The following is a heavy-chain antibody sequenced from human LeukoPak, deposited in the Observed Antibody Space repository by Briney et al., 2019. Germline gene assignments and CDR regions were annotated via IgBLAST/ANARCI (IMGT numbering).Heavy chain of an antibody. J-gene: IGHJ4*02. V-gene: IGHV6-1*01. CDR2: TYYRSKWYN. CDR3: AMRSSSITIFGVVIASSSFDY. Sequence: SQTLSLTCAISGDSVSSNSAAWNWIRQSPSRGLEWLGRTYYRSKWYNDYAVSVKSRITINPDTSKNQFSLKLSSVTAADTAVYYCAMRSSSITIFGVVIASSSFDYWGQGTLVTVSS. D-gene: IGHD3-3*01. CDR1: GDSVSSNSAA.